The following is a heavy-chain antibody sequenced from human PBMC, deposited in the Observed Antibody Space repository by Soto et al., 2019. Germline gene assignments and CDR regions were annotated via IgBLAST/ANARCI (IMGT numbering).Heavy chain of an antibody. Sequence: EVQLVESGGGLVQPGGSLRLSCAASGFTVTSNYMSWVRQAPGKGLEWVSLIDSGDDTYYADSAKGRFTIYRDKSKNTLYLQMNSLRAEDTSVYYCARGYCSGGTCYSALDCWGQGTLVTVSS. CDR2: IDSGDDT. CDR3: ARGYCSGGTCYSALDC. D-gene: IGHD2-15*01. CDR1: GFTVTSNY. J-gene: IGHJ4*02. V-gene: IGHV3-66*01.